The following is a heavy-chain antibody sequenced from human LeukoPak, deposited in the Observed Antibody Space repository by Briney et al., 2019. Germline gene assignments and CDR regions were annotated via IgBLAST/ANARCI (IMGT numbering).Heavy chain of an antibody. J-gene: IGHJ3*02. Sequence: KPSETLSLTCAVYAGSFSGYYWSWIRQPPGKGLEWIGEINHSGSTNYNPSLKSRATISVDTSKNRFSLRLTSVTAADTAVYYCARRIRGVIVTGAFDIWGQGTMVTVSS. CDR3: ARRIRGVIVTGAFDI. D-gene: IGHD3-10*01. CDR2: INHSGST. CDR1: AGSFSGYY. V-gene: IGHV4-34*01.